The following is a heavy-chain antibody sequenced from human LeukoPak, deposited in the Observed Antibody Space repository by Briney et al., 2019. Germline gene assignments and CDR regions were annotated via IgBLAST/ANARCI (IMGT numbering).Heavy chain of an antibody. CDR2: ISSSSSYI. V-gene: IGHV3-21*01. Sequence: PGGSPRLTCAASGFTFSSYSMNWVRQAPGKGLEWVSSISSSSSYIYYADSVKGRFTISRDNAKNTLYLQMNSLRADDTAVYYCASQGGYHFPNAFDIWGQGTLVTVSS. CDR3: ASQGGYHFPNAFDI. D-gene: IGHD5-12*01. CDR1: GFTFSSYS. J-gene: IGHJ3*02.